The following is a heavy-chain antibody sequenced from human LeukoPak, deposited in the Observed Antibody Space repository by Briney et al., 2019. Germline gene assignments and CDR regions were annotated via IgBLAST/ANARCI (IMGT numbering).Heavy chain of an antibody. CDR3: ARHYPGGDYFIDY. Sequence: PGESLKISCKGSGYSFTSYWVGWVRQMPGKGLEWVGIIYPDDSDTRYSPSFQDQVTISAGKSISTASLQWSSLKASDTAIYYCARHYPGGDYFIDYWGQGTLVTVSS. CDR2: IYPDDSDT. D-gene: IGHD4-17*01. J-gene: IGHJ4*02. V-gene: IGHV5-51*01. CDR1: GYSFTSYW.